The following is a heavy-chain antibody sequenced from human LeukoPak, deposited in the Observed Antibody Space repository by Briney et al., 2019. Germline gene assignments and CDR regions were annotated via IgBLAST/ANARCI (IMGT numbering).Heavy chain of an antibody. V-gene: IGHV3-7*01. D-gene: IGHD2-2*01. CDR2: IKQDGSEE. J-gene: IGHJ4*02. CDR1: GFTFSIYW. CDR3: AREGGWGSPAGY. Sequence: GGSLRLSCAVSGFTFSIYWMSWVRQAPGKGLEWVANIKQDGSEENYVDSVKGRFTISRDNAKNSLYLQMSNLRAEDTAVYFCAREGGWGSPAGYWGQGTLVTVSS.